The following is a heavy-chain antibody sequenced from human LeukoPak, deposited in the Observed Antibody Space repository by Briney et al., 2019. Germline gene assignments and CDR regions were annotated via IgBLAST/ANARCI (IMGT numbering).Heavy chain of an antibody. D-gene: IGHD3-3*01. CDR2: ISGSGGST. V-gene: IGHV3-23*01. CDR1: GFTFSSYA. J-gene: IGHJ6*03. Sequence: GGSLRLSCAASGFTFSSYAMSWVRQAPGKGLEWVSAISGSGGSTYYADSVKGRFTISRDNSKNTLYLQMNSLRAEDAAVYYCAKVRAEWLKWPYYMDVWRKGTTVTVSS. CDR3: AKVRAEWLKWPYYMDV.